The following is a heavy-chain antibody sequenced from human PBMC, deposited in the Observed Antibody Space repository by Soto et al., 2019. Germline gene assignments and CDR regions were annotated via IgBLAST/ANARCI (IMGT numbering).Heavy chain of an antibody. CDR1: GYTFTSYA. J-gene: IGHJ4*02. CDR3: ARDLGGWPDY. D-gene: IGHD2-15*01. V-gene: IGHV1-3*01. CDR2: INAGNGNT. Sequence: GASGEGLCKASGYTFTSYAMHWVRQAPGQRLEWMGWINAGNGNTKYSQKFQGRVTITRDTSASTAYMELSSLRSEDTAVYYCARDLGGWPDYWGQGTLVPVSS.